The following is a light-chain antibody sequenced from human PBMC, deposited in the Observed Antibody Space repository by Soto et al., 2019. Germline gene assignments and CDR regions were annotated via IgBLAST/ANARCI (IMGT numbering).Light chain of an antibody. Sequence: DIQMTQSPSSLSASVGDRVTITCRASQSINKYINWYQQKPGQAPNLLINGASSLQSGVPSRFSGSGSGTDFTLTISNLQTEDFATYYCQQTYSTPFTFGPGTKVDIK. J-gene: IGKJ3*01. V-gene: IGKV1-39*01. CDR1: QSINKY. CDR3: QQTYSTPFT. CDR2: GAS.